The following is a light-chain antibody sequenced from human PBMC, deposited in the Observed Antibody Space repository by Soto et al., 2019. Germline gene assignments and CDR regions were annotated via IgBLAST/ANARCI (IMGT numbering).Light chain of an antibody. Sequence: EIVLTQSPGTLSLSPGERATVSCRASQSVSSRYLAWYQQKPGQAPRLLIYGASSRATGIPDRFSGSGSGTDFTLTISRLEPEDFAVYYCQQYGSSPPWGALYTFGQGTKLEIK. CDR3: QQYGSSPPWGALYT. CDR1: QSVSSRY. CDR2: GAS. V-gene: IGKV3-20*01. J-gene: IGKJ2*01.